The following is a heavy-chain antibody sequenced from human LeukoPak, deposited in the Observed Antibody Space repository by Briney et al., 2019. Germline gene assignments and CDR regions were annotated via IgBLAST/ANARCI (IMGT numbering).Heavy chain of an antibody. J-gene: IGHJ4*02. D-gene: IGHD2-2*01. Sequence: ASVKVSCKASGYTFTSYGISWVRQAPGQGLEWMGWISAYNGNTNYAQKLQGRVTMTTDTPTSTAYMELRSLRSDDTAVYYCARDISVVPAAIRSDYWGQGTLVTVSS. CDR3: ARDISVVPAAIRSDY. CDR1: GYTFTSYG. CDR2: ISAYNGNT. V-gene: IGHV1-18*01.